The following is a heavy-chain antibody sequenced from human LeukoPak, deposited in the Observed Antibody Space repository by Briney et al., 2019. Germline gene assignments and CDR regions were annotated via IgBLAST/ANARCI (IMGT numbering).Heavy chain of an antibody. J-gene: IGHJ4*02. V-gene: IGHV1-46*01. CDR1: GYTFTSYY. D-gene: IGHD3/OR15-3a*01. CDR3: AKGGTWTIYYFDY. CDR2: INPSGGTT. Sequence: ASVKVSCKASGYTFTSYYMHWVRQAPGQGLEWMGIINPSGGTTSYAQKFQGRVTMTRDTSTTTVYMELSSLRSEDTAVYYCAKGGTWTIYYFDYWGQGTLVTVSS.